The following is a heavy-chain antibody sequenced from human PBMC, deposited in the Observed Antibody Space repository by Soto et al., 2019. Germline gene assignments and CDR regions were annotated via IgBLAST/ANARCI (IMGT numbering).Heavy chain of an antibody. CDR3: AKNAVSGDYASHMDY. J-gene: IGHJ4*02. D-gene: IGHD4-17*01. Sequence: QIHLVQSGPEVRKPGASVKLSCKTSGYTFITYGITWVRQAPGEGLEWMGGINPNSGNTAFAEKFQDRITVTTDTSTDTAYMELEDLDSDDTAVYYCAKNAVSGDYASHMDYWGQGTLVAVST. CDR1: GYTFITYG. CDR2: INPNSGNT. V-gene: IGHV1-18*01.